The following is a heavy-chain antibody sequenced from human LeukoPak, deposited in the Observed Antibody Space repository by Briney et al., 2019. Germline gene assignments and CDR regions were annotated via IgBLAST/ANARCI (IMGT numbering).Heavy chain of an antibody. CDR1: GGSFCGYY. CDR3: ARATYVDPTGDGYDHFDY. Sequence: PSETLSLTCAVYGGSFCGYYWSWIRQPPGKGLEWIGEINHSGSTNYNPSLKSRVTISVDTSKNQFSLKLSSVTAADTAVYYCARATYVDPTGDGYDHFDYWGQGTLVTVSS. CDR2: INHSGST. V-gene: IGHV4-34*01. D-gene: IGHD5-12*01. J-gene: IGHJ4*02.